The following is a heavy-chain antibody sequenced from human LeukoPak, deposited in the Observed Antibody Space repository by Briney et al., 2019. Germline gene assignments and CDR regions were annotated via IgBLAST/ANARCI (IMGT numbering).Heavy chain of an antibody. D-gene: IGHD3-10*01. CDR3: AKGGEYYYYYMDV. V-gene: IGHV3-30*02. J-gene: IGHJ6*03. CDR1: GFTFSSYG. Sequence: GGSLRLSCAASGFTFSSYGMHWVRQAPGKRLEWVAFIRYDGSNKYYADSVKGRFTISRDNSKNTLYLQMNSLRAEDTAVYYCAKGGEYYYYYMDVWGKGTTVTISS. CDR2: IRYDGSNK.